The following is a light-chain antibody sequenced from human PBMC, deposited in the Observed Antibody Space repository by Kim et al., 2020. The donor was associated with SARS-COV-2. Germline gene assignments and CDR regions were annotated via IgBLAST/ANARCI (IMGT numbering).Light chain of an antibody. CDR3: NSYAGSTKYV. CDR1: SRDVGGYNY. V-gene: IGLV2-8*01. CDR2: EVS. J-gene: IGLJ1*01. Sequence: GQSVTISCTGTSRDVGGYNYVSWYQQHPGKAPKLMIYEVSKRPSGVPDRFSGSKSGNTASLTVSGLQAEDEADYYCNSYAGSTKYVFGTGTKVTVL.